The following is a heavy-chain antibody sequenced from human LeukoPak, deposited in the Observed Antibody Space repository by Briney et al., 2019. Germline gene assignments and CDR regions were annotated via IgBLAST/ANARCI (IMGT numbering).Heavy chain of an antibody. V-gene: IGHV1-69*01. J-gene: IGHJ4*02. CDR2: IIPIFGTA. Sequence: SSVKVSCKASGGTFSSYAISWVRQAPGQGLEWMGGIIPIFGTANYAQKFQGRVTITADESTSTAYMELSSLRSEDTAVYYCASLFDRLVATTKGGYWGQGTLVTVSS. CDR1: GGTFSSYA. D-gene: IGHD5-12*01. CDR3: ASLFDRLVATTKGGY.